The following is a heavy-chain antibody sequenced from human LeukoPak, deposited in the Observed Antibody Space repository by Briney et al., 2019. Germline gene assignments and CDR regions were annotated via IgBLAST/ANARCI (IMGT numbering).Heavy chain of an antibody. J-gene: IGHJ4*02. CDR2: MWYDGSNK. CDR3: ARDYASDY. Sequence: GGSLRLSCAASGFTFSSYGMHWVRQAPGKGLEWVAIMWYDGSNKYYTDSVKGRFTISRDNSKNTLYLQTNSLRAEDTAVYYCARDYASDYWGQGTLVTVSP. V-gene: IGHV3-33*01. CDR1: GFTFSSYG. D-gene: IGHD3-10*01.